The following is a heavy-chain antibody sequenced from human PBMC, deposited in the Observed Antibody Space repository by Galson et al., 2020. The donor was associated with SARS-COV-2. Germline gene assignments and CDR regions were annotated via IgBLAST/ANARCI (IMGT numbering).Heavy chain of an antibody. D-gene: IGHD3-10*01. CDR3: ARVMRGSSGVDY. CDR2: IKTDGSST. CDR1: GFTFSSYW. J-gene: IGHJ4*02. Sequence: GESLKISCAASGFTFSSYWMHWVRQAPGKGLVWVSRIKTDGSSTSYADSVKGRFTISRDNAKNTLYLQMNSLRAEDTAVYYCARVMRGSSGVDYWGQGTLVTVSS. V-gene: IGHV3-74*01.